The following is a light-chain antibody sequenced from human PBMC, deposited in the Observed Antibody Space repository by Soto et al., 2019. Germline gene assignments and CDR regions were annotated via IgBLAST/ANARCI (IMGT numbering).Light chain of an antibody. J-gene: IGLJ3*02. CDR1: NIDVGSYNL. Sequence: QSVLTQPASVSGSPGQSITVSCTGTNIDVGSYNLISWYQQHPGKAPKLMIYEANKRPSGVSNRFSGSNSGNTASLTISGLQAEDEADYFCSSYTSNSTLVFGGGTKLTVL. CDR3: SSYTSNSTLV. V-gene: IGLV2-14*02. CDR2: EAN.